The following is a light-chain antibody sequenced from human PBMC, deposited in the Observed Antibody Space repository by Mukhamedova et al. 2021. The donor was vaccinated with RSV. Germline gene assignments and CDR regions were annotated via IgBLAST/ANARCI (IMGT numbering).Light chain of an antibody. CDR2: QDS. V-gene: IGLV3-1*01. J-gene: IGLJ2*01. Sequence: GDKYVCWYQQKPGQSPVLVIYQDSKRPSGIPERFSGSNSGNIATLTISGTQAMDEADYYCQAWDSSTVVFGGGTKLTVL. CDR1: GDKY. CDR3: QAWDSSTVV.